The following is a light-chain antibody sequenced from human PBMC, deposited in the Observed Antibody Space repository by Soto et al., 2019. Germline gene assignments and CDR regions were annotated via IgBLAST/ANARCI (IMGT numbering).Light chain of an antibody. CDR1: SSDVGGYNY. V-gene: IGLV2-14*01. CDR2: DVS. J-gene: IGLJ1*01. Sequence: QSALTQPASVSGSPGQSITISCTGTSSDVGGYNYVSWYQQHPGKAPKLMIYDVSTRPSGVSNRFSGSKSGNTASLTISGLQSEDEADYYCSSYTSSSTGVFGTGTKPTVL. CDR3: SSYTSSSTGV.